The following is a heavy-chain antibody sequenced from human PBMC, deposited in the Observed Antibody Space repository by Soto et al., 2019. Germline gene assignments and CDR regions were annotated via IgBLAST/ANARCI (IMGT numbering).Heavy chain of an antibody. J-gene: IGHJ4*02. CDR2: ISAGGAGT. V-gene: IGHV3-23*01. CDR3: AKSTDVAVAGIDY. D-gene: IGHD6-19*01. Sequence: GGSLRLSCAASGFTFSMDAVSWVRQAPGKGLEWVSSISAGGAGTYYADSVKGRFTISRDNSKNTLYLQMNNLRAEDTALYYCAKSTDVAVAGIDYCGQGTLVTVSS. CDR1: GFTFSMDA.